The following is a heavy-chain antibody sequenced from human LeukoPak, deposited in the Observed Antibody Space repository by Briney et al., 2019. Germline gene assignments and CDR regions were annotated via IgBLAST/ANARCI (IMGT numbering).Heavy chain of an antibody. CDR3: ARGPIAAAAY. D-gene: IGHD6-13*01. CDR1: GGSISSGGSS. CDR2: IYHSGST. V-gene: IGHV4-30-2*01. J-gene: IGHJ4*02. Sequence: SQTLSLTCAVSGGSISSGGSSWSWIRQPPGKGLEWIGYIYHSGSTYYNPSLKSRVTISVDRSKNQFSLKLSSVTAADTAVYYCARGPIAAAAYWGQGTLVTVSS.